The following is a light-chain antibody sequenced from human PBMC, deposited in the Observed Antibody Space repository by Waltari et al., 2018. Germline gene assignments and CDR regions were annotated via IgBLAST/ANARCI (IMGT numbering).Light chain of an antibody. CDR3: AGWDDSLNGV. Sequence: QSVLTQPPSASGTPGQRVILSCSGPSSNIAIHTVNVYQHLPGTAPKLLIYRDNQRPSGVPDRFSGSKSGTSASLAITDLQSEDEADYYCAGWDDSLNGVFGGGTKLTVL. J-gene: IGLJ3*02. CDR1: SSNIAIHT. V-gene: IGLV1-44*01. CDR2: RDN.